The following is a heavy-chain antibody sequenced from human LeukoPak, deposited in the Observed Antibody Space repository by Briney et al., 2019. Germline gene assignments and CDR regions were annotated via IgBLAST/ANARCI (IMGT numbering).Heavy chain of an antibody. CDR1: GGSISGYY. CDR2: IHSNGYT. D-gene: IGHD1-26*01. V-gene: IGHV4-4*09. Sequence: SETLSLTCTVSGGSISGYYWSWIRQPPGQGLEWIAYIHSNGYTNYNPSLKSRVTISVDTSKNQFSLKVTSVTAADTAMYYCTKREGPMSGSYDYFEHWGQGTLVTVS. J-gene: IGHJ1*01. CDR3: TKREGPMSGSYDYFEH.